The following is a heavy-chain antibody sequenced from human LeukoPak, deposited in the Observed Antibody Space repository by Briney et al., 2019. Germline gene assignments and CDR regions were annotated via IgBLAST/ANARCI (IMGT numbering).Heavy chain of an antibody. J-gene: IGHJ4*02. CDR1: GFTFSGYA. D-gene: IGHD4-23*01. CDR3: AKYAPPTTVVTRYFDY. Sequence: GGSLRLSCAASGFTFSGYAMSWVRQAPGKELEWVSAISGSGGSTYYADSVKGRFTISRDNSKNTLFLQMNSLRAEDTAVYYCAKYAPPTTVVTRYFDYWGQGILVTVS. CDR2: ISGSGGST. V-gene: IGHV3-23*01.